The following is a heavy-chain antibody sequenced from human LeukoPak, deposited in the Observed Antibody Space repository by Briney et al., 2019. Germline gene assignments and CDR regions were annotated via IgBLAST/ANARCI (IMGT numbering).Heavy chain of an antibody. D-gene: IGHD1-14*01. CDR2: IDPADGKT. J-gene: IGHJ4*02. CDR1: GYTFADYY. V-gene: IGHV1-69-2*01. Sequence: ATVKISCKTSGYTFADYYIHWVQQAPGKGLQWMGRIDPADGKTKFSEKFQARVTITADTSTDTAYMELSSLRSDDTAVYYCARDTSITSALWGQGTPVTVSS. CDR3: ARDTSITSAL.